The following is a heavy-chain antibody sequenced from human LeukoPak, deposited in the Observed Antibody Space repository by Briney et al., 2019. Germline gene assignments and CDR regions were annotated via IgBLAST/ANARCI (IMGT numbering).Heavy chain of an antibody. J-gene: IGHJ6*03. D-gene: IGHD3-22*01. V-gene: IGHV3-21*01. CDR1: GVTFSSYS. Sequence: GGSLRLSCAASGVTFSSYSMNWVRQAPGKGLEWVSSISSSSSYIYYADSVRGRFTISRDNAKTSLYLQMNSLRAEDTAVYYCARADSSGYYLTYYYYYMDVWGKGTTVTVSS. CDR2: ISSSSSYI. CDR3: ARADSSGYYLTYYYYYMDV.